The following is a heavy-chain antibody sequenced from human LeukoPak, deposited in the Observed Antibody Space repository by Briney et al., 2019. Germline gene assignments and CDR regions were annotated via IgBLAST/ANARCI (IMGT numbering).Heavy chain of an antibody. CDR1: GYTFTNYY. J-gene: IGHJ5*02. CDR2: INPSGGST. CDR3: ARVLRRTPNFDP. Sequence: ASVKVSCKASGYTFTNYYIHWVRQAPGQGLECMGIINPSGGSTSYAQKFQGRVTMTRDMSTSTVYMELSSLRSEDTAVYYCARVLRRTPNFDPWGQGTLVTVSS. V-gene: IGHV1-46*01.